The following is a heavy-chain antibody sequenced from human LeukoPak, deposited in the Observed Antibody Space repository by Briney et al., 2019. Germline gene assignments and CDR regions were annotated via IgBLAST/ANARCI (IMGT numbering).Heavy chain of an antibody. CDR3: ARQYYYGSGSHGFDY. CDR2: IYYSGST. D-gene: IGHD3-10*01. J-gene: IGHJ4*02. CDR1: GGSISSYY. V-gene: IGHV4-59*08. Sequence: SETLSLTCTVSGGSISSYYWSWIRQPPGKGLEWIGYIYYSGSTNYNPSLKSRVTISVDTSKNQFSLKLSSVTAADTAVYYCARQYYYGSGSHGFDYWGQGTLVTVSS.